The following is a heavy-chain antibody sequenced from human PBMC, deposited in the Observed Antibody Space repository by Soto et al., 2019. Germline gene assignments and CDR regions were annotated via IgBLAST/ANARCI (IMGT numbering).Heavy chain of an antibody. CDR3: ARGAGSRVVGATFDY. CDR1: GYTFTSYY. V-gene: IGHV1-46*01. J-gene: IGHJ4*02. CDR2: INPSGGST. Sequence: GASVTVSCKASGYTFTSYYMHWLRQAPGQGLEWMGIINPSGGSTSYAQKLQGRVTMTRDTSTSTDYMEPSSQRYEDRAVYYCARGAGSRVVGATFDYWGQGTLVTVSS. D-gene: IGHD1-26*01.